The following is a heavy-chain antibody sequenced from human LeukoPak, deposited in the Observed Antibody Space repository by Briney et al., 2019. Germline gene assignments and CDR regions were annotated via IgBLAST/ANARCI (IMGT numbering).Heavy chain of an antibody. CDR3: AKRYYGSGSAYGMDV. Sequence: PGGSLRLSCAASGFTFSSYAMNWVRQAPGKGLEWVSGIGAGGTFTYYADSVKGRFTISRDNSRNTLYLQMNSLRADDTAVYYCAKRYYGSGSAYGMDVWGQGTTVTVSS. D-gene: IGHD3-10*01. J-gene: IGHJ6*02. CDR2: IGAGGTFT. V-gene: IGHV3-23*01. CDR1: GFTFSSYA.